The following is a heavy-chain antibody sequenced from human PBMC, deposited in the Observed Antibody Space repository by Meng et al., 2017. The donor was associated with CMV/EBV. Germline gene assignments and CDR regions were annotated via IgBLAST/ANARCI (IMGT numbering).Heavy chain of an antibody. Sequence: GESLKISCKGSGYSFTSYWIGWVRQMPGKGLEWMGIIYPGDSDTRYSPSSQGQVTISADKSISTAYLQWSSLKASDTAMYYCARTNTPQYSSSWYRYYYYGMDVWGQGTTVTVSS. CDR2: IYPGDSDT. D-gene: IGHD6-13*01. CDR3: ARTNTPQYSSSWYRYYYYGMDV. V-gene: IGHV5-51*01. J-gene: IGHJ6*02. CDR1: GYSFTSYW.